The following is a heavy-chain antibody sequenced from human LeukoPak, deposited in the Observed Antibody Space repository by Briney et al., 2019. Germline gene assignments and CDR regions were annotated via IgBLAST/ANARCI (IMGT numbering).Heavy chain of an antibody. V-gene: IGHV3-23*01. J-gene: IGHJ4*02. CDR3: ARYPSGYVYYYDD. Sequence: PGGSLRLSCAASGFTFSIYAMGWVRQAPGKGLEWVAAIKAGDDSTFYADSVKGRFSTSRDNSQNTLYLQMNGLRVEDTAVYYCARYPSGYVYYYDDWGQGTLVTVSS. CDR1: GFTFSIYA. CDR2: IKAGDDST. D-gene: IGHD3-22*01.